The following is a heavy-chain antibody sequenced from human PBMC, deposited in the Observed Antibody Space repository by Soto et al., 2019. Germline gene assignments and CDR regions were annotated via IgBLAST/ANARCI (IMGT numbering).Heavy chain of an antibody. J-gene: IGHJ6*02. CDR2: INPKSGGT. CDR3: ARGDSTDCSNGVCSFFYNHDMDV. V-gene: IGHV1-2*04. Sequence: VKVSCKSSGYSFTDYHIHWVRQAPGQGLEWLGRINPKSGGTSTAQKFQGWVTMTTDTSISTASMELTRLTSDDTAIYYCARGDSTDCSNGVCSFFYNHDMDVWGQGTTVTVSS. D-gene: IGHD2-8*01. CDR1: GYSFTDYH.